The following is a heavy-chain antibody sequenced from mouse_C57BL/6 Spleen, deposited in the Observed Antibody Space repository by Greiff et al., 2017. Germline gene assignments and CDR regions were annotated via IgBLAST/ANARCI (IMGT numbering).Heavy chain of an antibody. Sequence: QVQLQQSGAELVRPGTSVKLSCKASGYTFTSYWMHWVKQRPGQGLEWIGVIDPSDSYTNYNQKFKGKATLTVDTSSSTAYMQLSSLTSVDSAVYYCARCHDYDSWFAYWGQGPLVTVSA. D-gene: IGHD2-4*01. J-gene: IGHJ3*01. CDR2: IDPSDSYT. V-gene: IGHV1-59*01. CDR3: ARCHDYDSWFAY. CDR1: GYTFTSYW.